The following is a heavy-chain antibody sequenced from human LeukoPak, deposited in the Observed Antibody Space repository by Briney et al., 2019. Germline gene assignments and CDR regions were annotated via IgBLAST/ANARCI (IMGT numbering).Heavy chain of an antibody. J-gene: IGHJ3*02. V-gene: IGHV3-23*01. D-gene: IGHD2-2*01. CDR2: ISGSGGST. Sequence: GGSLRLSCAASGFTFNSYAMSWVRQAPGKGLEWVSAISGSGGSTYYADSVKGRFTISRDNSKNTLYLQMNSLRAEDTAVYYCAKDLGYCSSTSCYDAFDIWGQGTMVTVSS. CDR3: AKDLGYCSSTSCYDAFDI. CDR1: GFTFNSYA.